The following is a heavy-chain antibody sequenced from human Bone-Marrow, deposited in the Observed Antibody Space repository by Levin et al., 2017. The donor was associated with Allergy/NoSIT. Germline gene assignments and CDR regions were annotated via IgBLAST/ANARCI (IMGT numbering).Heavy chain of an antibody. CDR3: ARFNGYDFDY. J-gene: IGHJ4*02. CDR2: IYYSGNT. D-gene: IGHD5-12*01. V-gene: IGHV4-31*03. CDR1: GGSISGGGYY. Sequence: TSETLSLTCTVSGGSISGGGYYWSWIRQHPGKGLEWIGYIYYSGNTYYNPSLKSRVIISVVTSKNQLSLKLTSVTVADTAVYYCARFNGYDFDYWGQGTLVTDSS.